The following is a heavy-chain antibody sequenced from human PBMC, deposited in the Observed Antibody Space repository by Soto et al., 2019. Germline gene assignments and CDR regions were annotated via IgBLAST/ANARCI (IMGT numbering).Heavy chain of an antibody. J-gene: IGHJ6*02. CDR1: GGSVSSGSYY. CDR2: IYYSGST. D-gene: IGHD5-18*01. Sequence: PSETLSLTCTVSGGSVSSGSYYWSWIRQPPGKGLEWIGYIYYSGSTNYNPSLKSRVTISVDTSKNQFSLKLSSVTAADTAVYYCARGVRYSYGYYYYGMDVWGQGTTVTVSS. CDR3: ARGVRYSYGYYYYGMDV. V-gene: IGHV4-61*01.